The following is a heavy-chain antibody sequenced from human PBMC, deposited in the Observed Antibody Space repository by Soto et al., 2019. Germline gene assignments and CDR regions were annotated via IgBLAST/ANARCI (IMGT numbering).Heavy chain of an antibody. V-gene: IGHV4-30-2*01. J-gene: IGHJ4*02. CDR1: GDSLNSGGYS. Sequence: SETLSLTCAVSGDSLNSGGYSWSWIRLPPRKGLEWIGYIYYSGSTHYKSSLQSRVTMSLDRSKNEFSLRLSAVTAADTAVYYCARNRVGSSWYVDYWGQGIQVTVSS. CDR3: ARNRVGSSWYVDY. D-gene: IGHD6-13*01. CDR2: IYYSGST.